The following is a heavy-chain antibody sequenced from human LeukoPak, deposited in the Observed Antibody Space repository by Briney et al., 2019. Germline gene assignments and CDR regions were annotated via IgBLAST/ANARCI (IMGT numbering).Heavy chain of an antibody. CDR1: GGSISSGDYY. V-gene: IGHV4-30-4*08. CDR3: ASIYGMVRGEGY. Sequence: SQTLSLTCTVSGGSISSGDYYWSWIRQPPGKGLEWIGYIYYSGSTYYNPSLKSRVTISVDTSKNQFSLKLSSVTAADTAVYYCASIYGMVRGEGYWGQGTLVTVSS. J-gene: IGHJ4*02. CDR2: IYYSGST. D-gene: IGHD3-10*01.